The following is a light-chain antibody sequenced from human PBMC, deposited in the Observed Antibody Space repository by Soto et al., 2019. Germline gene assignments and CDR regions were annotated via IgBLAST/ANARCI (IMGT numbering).Light chain of an antibody. CDR2: AAS. J-gene: IGKJ4*01. CDR3: QQLFSYPIT. V-gene: IGKV1-9*01. Sequence: DIQLTQSPSFLSASVGDRVTITCRASQGITSRLAWYQQKPGKAPKVLIGAASTLQSGVPSRFSGSQSGTEFSLTISSLQPEDFGSYYCQQLFSYPITFGAGPKVDI. CDR1: QGITSR.